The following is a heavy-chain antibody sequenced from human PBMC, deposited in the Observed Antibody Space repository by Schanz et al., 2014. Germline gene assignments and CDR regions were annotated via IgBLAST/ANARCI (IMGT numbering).Heavy chain of an antibody. CDR1: GFTFTNAW. CDR3: AKRCSSTSCSHGAFDI. D-gene: IGHD2-2*01. CDR2: ISSNGAGT. Sequence: EVQLVESGGGLVQPGGSLRLSCVVSGFTFTNAWMSWVRQAPGRGLEYVSAISSNGAGTNYANSVRGRFTISRDNSKNTLYLQMNSLRDEDTAMYYCAKRCSSTSCSHGAFDIWGQGTMVTVSS. J-gene: IGHJ3*02. V-gene: IGHV3-64*01.